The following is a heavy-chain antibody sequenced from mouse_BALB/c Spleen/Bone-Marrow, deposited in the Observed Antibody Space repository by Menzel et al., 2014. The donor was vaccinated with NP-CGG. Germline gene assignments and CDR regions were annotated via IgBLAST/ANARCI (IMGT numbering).Heavy chain of an antibody. CDR3: ARYRYYGSSYARDY. V-gene: IGHV14-3*02. J-gene: IGHJ4*01. D-gene: IGHD1-1*01. CDR1: GFNIKDTY. Sequence: VQLKESGAELVKPGASVKLSCTASGFNIKDTYMHWVMQRPEQGLEWIGRIDPANGNTKYDPKFQGKATITADTSSNTAYLQLSSLTSEDTAVYYCARYRYYGSSYARDYWGQGTSVTVSS. CDR2: IDPANGNT.